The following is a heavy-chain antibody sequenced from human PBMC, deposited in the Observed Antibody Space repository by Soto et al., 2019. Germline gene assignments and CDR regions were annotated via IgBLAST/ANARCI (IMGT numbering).Heavy chain of an antibody. D-gene: IGHD3-10*01. CDR3: ARQGYYYSSHTYYLNWFDP. J-gene: IGHJ5*02. V-gene: IGHV5-51*01. Sequence: GESLKISCKTSGYRFTEYWIGWVRQMPGRGLEWMGIIYPGDSDTTYSPSFQGQVTISADKSTSTAYLQWSSLKASDSAIYYCARQGYYYSSHTYYLNWFDPCGQGT. CDR2: IYPGDSDT. CDR1: GYRFTEYW.